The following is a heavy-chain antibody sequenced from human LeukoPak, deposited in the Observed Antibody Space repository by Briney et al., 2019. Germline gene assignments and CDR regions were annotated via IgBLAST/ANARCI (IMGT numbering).Heavy chain of an antibody. CDR3: ARDRGVVVVAATRVACDI. J-gene: IGHJ3*02. CDR2: ISVSGITR. CDR1: GFTFSSYS. Sequence: PGGSLRLSCAASGFTFSSYSMNWVRQATEKGGEGVSYISVSGITRYYADSVKGRFTISRYNAKNSLYLQMNSLRAEDTAVYYCARDRGVVVVAATRVACDIWGQGTMVTVSS. D-gene: IGHD2-15*01. V-gene: IGHV3-48*04.